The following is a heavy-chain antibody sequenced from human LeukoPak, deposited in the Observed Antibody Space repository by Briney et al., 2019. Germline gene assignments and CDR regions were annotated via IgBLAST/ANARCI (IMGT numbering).Heavy chain of an antibody. J-gene: IGHJ5*02. Sequence: ASVKVSCKASGYTFTGYYMHWVRQAPGQGLEWMGWINPNSGGTNYAQKFQGWVTMTRDTSISTAYMELSRLRSDDTAVYYCARGVLRYFDWLDVWGQGTLGTVSS. CDR2: INPNSGGT. D-gene: IGHD3-9*01. CDR1: GYTFTGYY. CDR3: ARGVLRYFDWLDV. V-gene: IGHV1-2*04.